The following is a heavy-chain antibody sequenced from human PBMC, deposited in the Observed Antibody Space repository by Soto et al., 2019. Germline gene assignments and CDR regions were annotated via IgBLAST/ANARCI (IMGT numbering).Heavy chain of an antibody. V-gene: IGHV3-30-3*01. D-gene: IGHD4-17*01. Sequence: QVQLVESGGGVVQPGRSLRLSCAASGFTFSSYAMHWVRQAPGKGLEGVAVISYDGSNKYYADSVKGRFTISRDNSKNTLYLQMNSLRAEDTAVYYCARDESYNYGGTEQGGYWGQGTLVTVSS. CDR3: ARDESYNYGGTEQGGY. CDR2: ISYDGSNK. J-gene: IGHJ4*02. CDR1: GFTFSSYA.